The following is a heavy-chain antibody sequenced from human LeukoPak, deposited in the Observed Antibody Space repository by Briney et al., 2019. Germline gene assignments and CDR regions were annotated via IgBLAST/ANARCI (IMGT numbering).Heavy chain of an antibody. V-gene: IGHV3-9*01. CDR2: ISWNSGIL. CDR1: GFTFDDYA. J-gene: IGHJ4*02. D-gene: IGHD6-19*01. Sequence: GGSLRLSCAASGFTFDDYAMNWVRQAPGKGLEWVSGISWNSGILGYADSVKGRFSISRDNAKSSLYLQMNSLRPEDTALYYRAKDLYSSGWFHAFDYWGQGILVTVSS. CDR3: AKDLYSSGWFHAFDY.